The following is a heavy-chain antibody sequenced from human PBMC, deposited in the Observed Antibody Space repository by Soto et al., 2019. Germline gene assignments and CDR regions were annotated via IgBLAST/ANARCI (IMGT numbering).Heavy chain of an antibody. CDR2: IYHSGST. V-gene: IGHV4-30-2*01. CDR1: GGSISSGGYS. J-gene: IGHJ4*01. CDR3: AGVPAY. Sequence: SETLSLTCAVSGGSISSGGYSWSWIRQPPGKGLEWIGYIYHSGSTYYNPSLKSRVTISADRSKNQFSLKLSSVTAADTAVYYCAGVPAYSAQGTLVIVSS.